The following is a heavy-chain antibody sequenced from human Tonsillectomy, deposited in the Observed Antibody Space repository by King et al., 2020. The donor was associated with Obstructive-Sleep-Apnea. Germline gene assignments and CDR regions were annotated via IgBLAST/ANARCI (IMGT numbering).Heavy chain of an antibody. Sequence: VQLVESGAEVKKPGASVKVSCKASGYTFTSYDINWVRQATGQGLEWMGWMNPNSGNTGYAQKFPGGVTMTMNTSKSIAYMERSSHRSEDTAVYYCARGKYYYDSSGYSDAFDLWGQGKMVTVSS. CDR1: GYTFTSYD. CDR2: MNPNSGNT. CDR3: ARGKYYYDSSGYSDAFDL. V-gene: IGHV1-8*01. J-gene: IGHJ3*01. D-gene: IGHD3-22*01.